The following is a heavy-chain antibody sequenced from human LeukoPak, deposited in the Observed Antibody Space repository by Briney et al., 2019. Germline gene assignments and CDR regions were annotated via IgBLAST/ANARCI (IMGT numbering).Heavy chain of an antibody. CDR2: IYYSGST. CDR3: ARPIWAQGHFDY. J-gene: IGHJ4*02. CDR1: GGSISSSSYY. V-gene: IGHV4-39*01. Sequence: SETLSLTCTVSGGSISSSSYYWGWIRQPPGKGLEWIGSIYYSGSTYYNPSLKSRVIISVDTSKNQFSLKLSSVTAADTAVYYCARPIWAQGHFDYWGQGTLVTVSS. D-gene: IGHD3-16*01.